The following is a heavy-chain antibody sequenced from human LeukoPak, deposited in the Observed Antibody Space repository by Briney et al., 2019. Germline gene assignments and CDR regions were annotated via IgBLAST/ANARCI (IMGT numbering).Heavy chain of an antibody. CDR1: GFTFDDYG. CDR2: INWNGGST. D-gene: IGHD3-22*01. V-gene: IGHV3-20*04. Sequence: PGGSLRLSCAASGFTFDDYGMSWVRQAPGKGLEWVPGINWNGGSTGYADSVKGRFTISRDNAKNSLYLQMNSLRAEDTALYYCARRRKHYYDSSGYYRGYFDYWGQGTLVTVSS. J-gene: IGHJ4*02. CDR3: ARRRKHYYDSSGYYRGYFDY.